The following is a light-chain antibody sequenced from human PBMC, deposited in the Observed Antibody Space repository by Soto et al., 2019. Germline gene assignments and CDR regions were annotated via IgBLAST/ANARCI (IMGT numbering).Light chain of an antibody. Sequence: DIQLTQSPSFLSASVGDRVTITCRASQGISSYLAWYQQKPGKAPKLLIHAASTLQSGVPSRFSGSGSGTAFNLKISSLQPEDFATYYCQQLNSYLGTFGPGTKVDIK. CDR3: QQLNSYLGT. J-gene: IGKJ3*01. CDR1: QGISSY. V-gene: IGKV1-9*01. CDR2: AAS.